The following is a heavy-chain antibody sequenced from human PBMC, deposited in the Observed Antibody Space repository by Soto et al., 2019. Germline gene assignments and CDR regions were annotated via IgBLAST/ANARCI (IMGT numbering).Heavy chain of an antibody. V-gene: IGHV2-5*02. CDR1: AGSRTVSSEEG. CDR3: APPPLPCSGDTCYTHHFDF. Sequence: SCAPLVTDTPTLTVSCNCTAGSRTVSSEEGRGGKECRSRWLEWHAHNYWDDDKRYSPSLKSRLTITKDTSKNQVVLTMSNMDPVDTATYFCAPPPLPCSGDTCYTHHFDFWGQGAQVTVSS. J-gene: IGHJ4*02. CDR2: NYWDDDK. D-gene: IGHD2-15*01.